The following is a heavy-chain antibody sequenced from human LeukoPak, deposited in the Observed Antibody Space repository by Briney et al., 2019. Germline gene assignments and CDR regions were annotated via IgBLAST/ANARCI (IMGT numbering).Heavy chain of an antibody. J-gene: IGHJ3*02. CDR3: TTDWAYYDFWSPPGDDAFDI. CDR1: GFTVSSNY. V-gene: IGHV3-53*01. CDR2: IYSGGST. Sequence: TGGSLRPSCAASGFTVSSNYMSWVRQAPGKGLEWVSVIYSGGSTYYADSVKGRFTISRDNSKNTLYLQMNSLKTEDTAVYYCTTDWAYYDFWSPPGDDAFDIWGQGTMVTVSS. D-gene: IGHD3-3*01.